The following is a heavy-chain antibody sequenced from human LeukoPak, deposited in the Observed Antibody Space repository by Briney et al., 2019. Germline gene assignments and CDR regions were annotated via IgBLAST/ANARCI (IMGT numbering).Heavy chain of an antibody. CDR3: AKDLQQYSSSSGAMDV. Sequence: SGGSLRLSCVASGFIFSSYGMHWVRQAPGKGLEWVAVIWYDGSNKYYADSVKGRFTISRDNSKNTLYLQMNSLRAEDTAVYYCAKDLQQYSSSSGAMDVWGKGTTVTVSS. J-gene: IGHJ6*03. CDR1: GFIFSSYG. D-gene: IGHD6-6*01. CDR2: IWYDGSNK. V-gene: IGHV3-33*06.